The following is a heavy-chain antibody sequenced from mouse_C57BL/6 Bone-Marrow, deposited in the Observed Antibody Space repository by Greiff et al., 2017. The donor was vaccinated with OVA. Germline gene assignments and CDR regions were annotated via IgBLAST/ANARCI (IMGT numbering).Heavy chain of an antibody. CDR1: GYTFTSYD. CDR2: IYPRDGSP. D-gene: IGHD1-1*01. V-gene: IGHV1-85*01. CDR3: ARSDYDSSYFDY. Sequence: QVQLQQSGPELVKPGASVKLSCKASGYTFTSYDINWVKQRPGQGLEWIGWIYPRDGSPKYNEKCKSKATLTVDKSSSTAYMQLSSLTSEDSAVYYCARSDYDSSYFDYWGQGTTLTVSS. J-gene: IGHJ2*01.